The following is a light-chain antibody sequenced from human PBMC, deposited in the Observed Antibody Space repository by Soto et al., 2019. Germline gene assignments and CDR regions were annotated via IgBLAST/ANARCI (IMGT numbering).Light chain of an antibody. CDR3: CSYAGSSTYV. Sequence: QAVVTQPASVSGSPGQSITISCTGTSSDVGSYNLVSWYQQHPGKAPKLMIYEVSKRPSGVSNRFSGSKSGNTASLTISGLQAEDEADYYCCSYAGSSTYVFGTGTKLTVL. CDR2: EVS. V-gene: IGLV2-23*02. CDR1: SSDVGSYNL. J-gene: IGLJ1*01.